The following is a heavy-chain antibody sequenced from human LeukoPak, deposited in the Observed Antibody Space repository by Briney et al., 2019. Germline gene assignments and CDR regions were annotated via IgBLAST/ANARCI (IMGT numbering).Heavy chain of an antibody. J-gene: IGHJ4*02. D-gene: IGHD6-19*01. CDR3: AKRGSSGWYVPAGIDY. Sequence: PSETLSLTCTVSGGSISSYYWSWIRQPPGKGLEWIGYIYYSGSTNYNPSLKSRVTISVDTSKNQFSLKLSSVTAADTAVYYCAKRGSSGWYVPAGIDYWGQGTLVTVSS. V-gene: IGHV4-59*08. CDR1: GGSISSYY. CDR2: IYYSGST.